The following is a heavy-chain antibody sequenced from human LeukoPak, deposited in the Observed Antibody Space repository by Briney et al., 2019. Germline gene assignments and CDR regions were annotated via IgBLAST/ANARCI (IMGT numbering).Heavy chain of an antibody. D-gene: IGHD1-14*01. CDR2: INEDGSEK. V-gene: IGHV3-7*01. CDR3: ARGGVRRGYYDY. Sequence: GGSLRLSCAASGFSFSNYWMKWVRQDPGKGLEWVANINEDGSEKYYVDSVRGRFTISRDNAKNSLYLQMNSLRTEDAAIYYCARGGVRRGYYDYWGQGTLVTVSS. J-gene: IGHJ4*02. CDR1: GFSFSNYW.